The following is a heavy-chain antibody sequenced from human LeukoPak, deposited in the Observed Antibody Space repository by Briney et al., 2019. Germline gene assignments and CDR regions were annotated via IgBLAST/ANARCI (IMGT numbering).Heavy chain of an antibody. D-gene: IGHD2-21*01. J-gene: IGHJ4*02. CDR1: GFTFSSYW. Sequence: GGSLRLSCAASGFTFSSYWMSWVRQAPGEGLEWVSAISGSGGSTYYADSVKGRFTISRDNSKNTLYLQMNSLRAEDTAVYYCAKDGGDGYKYFDYWGQGTLVTVSS. CDR3: AKDGGDGYKYFDY. V-gene: IGHV3-23*01. CDR2: ISGSGGST.